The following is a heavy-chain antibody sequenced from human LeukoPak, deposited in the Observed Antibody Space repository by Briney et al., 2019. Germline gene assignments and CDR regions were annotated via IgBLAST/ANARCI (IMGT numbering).Heavy chain of an antibody. CDR1: GYTFTNYH. D-gene: IGHD2-15*01. V-gene: IGHV1-18*01. Sequence: ASVKFSCKASGYTFTNYHITWVRQAPGQGLEWMGWISAYNTNTHYAQKLQGRVTMTTDTSTRTAYMELRRLRSDDTAVYYCARRAEYCVGGSCYGWFDPWGQGTLVTVSS. CDR2: ISAYNTNT. J-gene: IGHJ5*02. CDR3: ARRAEYCVGGSCYGWFDP.